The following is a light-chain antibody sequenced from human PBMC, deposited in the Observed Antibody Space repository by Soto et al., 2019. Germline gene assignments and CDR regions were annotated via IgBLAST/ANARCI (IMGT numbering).Light chain of an antibody. CDR2: WAS. CDR1: QSVLYSSNNKNY. Sequence: DIVMTQSPDSLAVSLGERATINCKSSQSVLYSSNNKNYLAWYQQKPGQPPKLLIYWASTRESGVPDRFSGSGSGTDFTLTISSLQAGDVAVYYCQQSYSTPPWTFGQGTKVEIK. CDR3: QQSYSTPPWT. J-gene: IGKJ1*01. V-gene: IGKV4-1*01.